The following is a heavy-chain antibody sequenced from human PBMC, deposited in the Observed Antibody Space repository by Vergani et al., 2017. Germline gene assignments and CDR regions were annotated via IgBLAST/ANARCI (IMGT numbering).Heavy chain of an antibody. J-gene: IGHJ4*02. CDR1: GYTFSNYY. V-gene: IGHV1-46*03. D-gene: IGHD3-9*01. CDR2: INPSGGHT. CDR3: ARGDYGILTGYRY. Sequence: QVQVVQSGAEVKKSGASVKVSCKTSGYTFSNYYMHWVRKAPGQGLEWMGIINPSGGHTNYAQKFQGRVTMTRYTSTSTVYMELSSLRSEDTAIYYCARGDYGILTGYRYWGQGTLVTVSA.